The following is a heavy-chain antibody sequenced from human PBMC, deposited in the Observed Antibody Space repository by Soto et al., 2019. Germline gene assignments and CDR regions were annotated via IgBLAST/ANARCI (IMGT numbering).Heavy chain of an antibody. D-gene: IGHD3-3*01. J-gene: IGHJ5*02. CDR3: ARGSGGGGATYYDFWSGYSRTLSGTNWFDP. V-gene: IGHV1-18*01. Sequence: ASVKVSCKASGYTFTSYGISWVRQAPGQGLEWMGWISAYNGNTNYAQKLQGRVTMTTDTSTSTAYMELRSLRSDDTAVYYCARGSGGGGATYYDFWSGYSRTLSGTNWFDPWGQGTLVTVSS. CDR1: GYTFTSYG. CDR2: ISAYNGNT.